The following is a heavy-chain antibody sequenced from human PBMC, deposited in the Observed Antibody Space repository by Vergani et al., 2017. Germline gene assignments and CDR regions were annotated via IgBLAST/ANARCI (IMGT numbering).Heavy chain of an antibody. CDR2: ISSSSSYI. Sequence: EVQLVESGGGLVKPGGSLRLSCAASGFTFSSYSMNWVRQAPGKGLEWVSSISSSSSYIYYADSVKGRFTISRDNAKNSLYLQMNSLRAEDTAVYYCTSCYPTTYYYDYMDVWEKGPAVAVSS. V-gene: IGHV3-21*01. CDR1: GFTFSSYS. CDR3: TSCYPTTYYYDYMDV. D-gene: IGHD2-2*01. J-gene: IGHJ6*03.